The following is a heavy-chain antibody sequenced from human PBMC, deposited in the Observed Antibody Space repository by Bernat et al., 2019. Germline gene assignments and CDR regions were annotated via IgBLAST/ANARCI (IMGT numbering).Heavy chain of an antibody. CDR1: GFTFSSHV. D-gene: IGHD1-14*01. CDR2: MWYDGSNK. CDR3: ARTTATDWFFDL. J-gene: IGHJ2*01. Sequence: QVQLVESGGGVVQPGRSLRLSCAASGFTFSSHVVHWVRQAPGKGLEWVAVMWYDGSNKYYGDPVKGRFTSSRDTSTNTLYLEMNSLRVEDTAVYYCARTTATDWFFDLWGRGTLVTVSS. V-gene: IGHV3-33*01.